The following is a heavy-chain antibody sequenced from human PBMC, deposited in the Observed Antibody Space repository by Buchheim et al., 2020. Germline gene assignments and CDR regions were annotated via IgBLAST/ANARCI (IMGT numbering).Heavy chain of an antibody. V-gene: IGHV3-7*01. Sequence: EVQLVESGGGLVQPGGSLRLSCAASGFTFSYFWMSWVRQAPGKGLEWVANIKQDGSEKYYVDSVKGRFTISRDNAKNSLYLQMNSLRAEDTAVYYCARVSSFNGFDPWGQGTL. CDR2: IKQDGSEK. D-gene: IGHD2-15*01. J-gene: IGHJ5*02. CDR3: ARVSSFNGFDP. CDR1: GFTFSYFW.